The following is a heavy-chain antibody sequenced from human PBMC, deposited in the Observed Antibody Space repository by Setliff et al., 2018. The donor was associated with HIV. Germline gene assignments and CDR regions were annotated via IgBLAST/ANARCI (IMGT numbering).Heavy chain of an antibody. CDR1: GFTFSGYS. D-gene: IGHD2-2*02. CDR3: AKGVKYLDP. CDR2: ISNDATDT. J-gene: IGHJ5*02. V-gene: IGHV3-74*01. Sequence: PGGSLRLSCAASGFTFSGYSLNWVRQTPGKGLVWVSRISNDATDTNYADSVKGRFTISRDNAKNILYLQMNSLTPEDTAVYYCAKGVKYLDPWGQGTLVTVSS.